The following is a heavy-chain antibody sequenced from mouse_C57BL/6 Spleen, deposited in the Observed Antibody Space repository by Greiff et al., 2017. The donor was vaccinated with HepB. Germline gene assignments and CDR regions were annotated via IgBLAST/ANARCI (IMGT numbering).Heavy chain of an antibody. CDR1: GFNIKDYY. Sequence: VHVKQSGAELVKPGASVKLSCTASGFNIKDYYMHWVKQRTEQGLEWIGRIDPEDGETKYAPKFPGKATITADTSSNTAYLQLSSLTSEDTAVYYCARGCYYDAMDYWGQGTSVTVSS. D-gene: IGHD2-12*01. V-gene: IGHV14-2*01. CDR3: ARGCYYDAMDY. J-gene: IGHJ4*01. CDR2: IDPEDGET.